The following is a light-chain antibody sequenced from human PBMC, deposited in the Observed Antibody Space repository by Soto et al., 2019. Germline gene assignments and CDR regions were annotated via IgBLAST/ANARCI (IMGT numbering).Light chain of an antibody. CDR3: QKYNSAPFT. V-gene: IGKV1-27*01. Sequence: DIQMTQSPSSLSASVGDRVTISCRASQGISNYLAWYQQKPGKVPKLLIFAASLLQSGVPSRFSGSGSGTDFTLTITSLQPEDGATYYCQKYNSAPFTFGPGSKVDMK. J-gene: IGKJ3*01. CDR1: QGISNY. CDR2: AAS.